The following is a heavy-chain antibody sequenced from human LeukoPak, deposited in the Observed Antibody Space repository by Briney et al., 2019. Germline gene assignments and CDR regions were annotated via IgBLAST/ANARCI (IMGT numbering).Heavy chain of an antibody. CDR3: ARGYDTPPYYYGMDV. Sequence: PSETLSLTCTVSGGSISSYYWSWIRQPPGKGLEWIGYISYSGSTNYNPSLKSRVTISVDTSKNQFSLKLSSVTAADTAVYYCARGYDTPPYYYGMDVWGQGTTVTVSS. V-gene: IGHV4-59*01. D-gene: IGHD3-22*01. CDR2: ISYSGST. CDR1: GGSISSYY. J-gene: IGHJ6*02.